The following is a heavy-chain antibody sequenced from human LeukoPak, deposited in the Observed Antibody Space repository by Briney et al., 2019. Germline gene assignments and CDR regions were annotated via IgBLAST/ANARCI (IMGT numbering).Heavy chain of an antibody. Sequence: SETLSLTCTVSGGSISSSSYFWGWIRQPPGKCLEWIGSIYYSGSTYYNPSLKSRVTISVDTSKNQFSLKLTSVTAADTAVYFCARTVQLWSYFDSWGQGTLVTVSS. CDR3: ARTVQLWSYFDS. CDR2: IYYSGST. V-gene: IGHV4-39*01. D-gene: IGHD5-18*01. J-gene: IGHJ4*02. CDR1: GGSISSSSYF.